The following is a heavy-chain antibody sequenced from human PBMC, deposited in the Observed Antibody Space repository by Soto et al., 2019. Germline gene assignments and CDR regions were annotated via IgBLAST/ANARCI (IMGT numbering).Heavy chain of an antibody. CDR2: ISYDGSNK. J-gene: IGHJ5*02. CDR1: GFTFSSYG. V-gene: IGHV3-30*18. D-gene: IGHD5-18*01. Sequence: HPGGSLRLSCAASGFTFSSYGMHWVRQAPGKGLEWVAVISYDGSNKYYADSVKGRFTISRDNSKNTLYLQMNSLRAEDTAVYYCAKDSVPYSYGSVGAPRFDPWGQGTLVTVSS. CDR3: AKDSVPYSYGSVGAPRFDP.